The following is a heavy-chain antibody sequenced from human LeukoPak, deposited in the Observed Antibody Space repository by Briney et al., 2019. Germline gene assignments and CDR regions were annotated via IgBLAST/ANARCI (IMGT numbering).Heavy chain of an antibody. J-gene: IGHJ3*02. CDR2: IYPSQSNT. CDR3: ASPAGITSNDPFDI. CDR1: GYSFNTYW. D-gene: IGHD1-14*01. V-gene: IGHV5-51*01. Sequence: GESLKISCKGSGYSFNTYWIGWVRQMPGKGLEWMGIIYPSQSNTRYSPSFQGQVTISADKSIDTVYLQWSSLKASDTAIYYCASPAGITSNDPFDIWGPGTMVTVSS.